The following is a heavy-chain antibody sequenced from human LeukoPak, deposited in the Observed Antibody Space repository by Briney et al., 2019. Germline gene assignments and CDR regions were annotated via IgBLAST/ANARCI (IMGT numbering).Heavy chain of an antibody. J-gene: IGHJ5*02. V-gene: IGHV5-51*01. D-gene: IGHD1-26*01. CDR1: GSSFTSYW. Sequence: RGASLQISCKGSGSSFTSYWIGWVRQLPGKGLEWMGIIYPGDSDTRYSPSFQGQVTISADKSISTAYLQWSSLKASDTAMYYCARGIVGATNWFDPWGQGTLVTVSS. CDR2: IYPGDSDT. CDR3: ARGIVGATNWFDP.